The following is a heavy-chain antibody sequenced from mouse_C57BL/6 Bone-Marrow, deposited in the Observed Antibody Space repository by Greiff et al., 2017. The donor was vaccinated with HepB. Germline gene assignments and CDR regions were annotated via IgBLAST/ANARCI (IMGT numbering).Heavy chain of an antibody. V-gene: IGHV1-59*01. CDR3: ARRGYYGSSYVNFDY. CDR2: IDPSDSYT. J-gene: IGHJ2*01. D-gene: IGHD1-1*01. CDR1: GYTFTSYW. Sequence: VQLQQPGAELVRPGTSVKLSCKASGYTFTSYWMHWVKQRPGQGLEWIGVIDPSDSYTNYNQKFKGKATLTVDTSSSTAYMQLSSLTSEDSAVYYCARRGYYGSSYVNFDYWGQGTTLTVSS.